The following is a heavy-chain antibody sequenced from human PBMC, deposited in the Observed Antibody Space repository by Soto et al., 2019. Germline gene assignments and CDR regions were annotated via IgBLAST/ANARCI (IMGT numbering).Heavy chain of an antibody. Sequence: GGSLRLSCASSGFTFNIYAMNWVRQAPGKGLEWVSALSAGGDITFYADSVKGRFSISRDNSKNTLYLQMNSLRAEDTAVYYCAKDPTTVIRGYFDFWGQGSLVTISS. D-gene: IGHD4-4*01. CDR1: GFTFNIYA. CDR3: AKDPTTVIRGYFDF. J-gene: IGHJ4*02. V-gene: IGHV3-23*01. CDR2: LSAGGDIT.